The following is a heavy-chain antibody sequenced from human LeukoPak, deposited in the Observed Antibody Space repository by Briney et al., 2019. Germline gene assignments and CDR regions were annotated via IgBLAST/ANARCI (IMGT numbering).Heavy chain of an antibody. J-gene: IGHJ4*02. CDR2: ISSSGSTI. CDR1: GFTFSDYY. D-gene: IGHD3-3*01. V-gene: IGHV3-11*04. Sequence: PGGSLRLSCAASGFTFSDYYMSWIRQAPGKGLEWVSYISSSGSTIYYADSVKGRFTISRDNAKNSLYLQINSLRAEDTAVYYCARVSVLRFLEWLSGVDYWGQGTLVTVSS. CDR3: ARVSVLRFLEWLSGVDY.